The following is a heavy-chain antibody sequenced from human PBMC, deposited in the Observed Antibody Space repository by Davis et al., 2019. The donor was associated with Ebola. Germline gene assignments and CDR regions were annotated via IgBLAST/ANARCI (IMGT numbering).Heavy chain of an antibody. J-gene: IGHJ4*02. D-gene: IGHD2-8*01. CDR1: GFTVSSNY. CDR2: ISSSSSYI. CDR3: ARDLIRTPFDY. Sequence: GESLKISCAASGFTVSSNYMSWVRQAPGKGLEWVSSISSSSSYIYYADSVKGRCTISRDNAKNSLYLQMNSLRAEDTAVYYCARDLIRTPFDYWGQGTLVTVSS. V-gene: IGHV3-21*04.